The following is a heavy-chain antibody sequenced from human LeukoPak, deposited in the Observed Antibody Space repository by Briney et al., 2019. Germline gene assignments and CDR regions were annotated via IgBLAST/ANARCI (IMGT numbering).Heavy chain of an antibody. Sequence: GGSLRLSCAASGLNFRSYGMNWVRQAPGKGLEWVSGISGSGGSTDYADSVKGRFTISRDNSKNTLYLQMDSLRVEDTAVYYCAKDSSGWIDYFDYWGQGTLVTVSS. CDR3: AKDSSGWIDYFDY. D-gene: IGHD6-19*01. J-gene: IGHJ4*02. CDR2: ISGSGGST. V-gene: IGHV3-23*01. CDR1: GLNFRSYG.